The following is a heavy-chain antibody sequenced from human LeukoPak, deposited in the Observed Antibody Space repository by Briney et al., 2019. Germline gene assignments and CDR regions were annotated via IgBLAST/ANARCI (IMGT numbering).Heavy chain of an antibody. CDR1: GFTFSSYE. Sequence: GGSLRLSCAASGFTFSSYEMNWVRQAPGKGLEWVSYISSSGSTIYYADSVKGRFTISRDNAKNTLYLQMNSLGAEDTAVYYCARVGVGAFYYYYYMDVWGKGTTVTISS. CDR2: ISSSGSTI. CDR3: ARVGVGAFYYYYYMDV. D-gene: IGHD1-26*01. J-gene: IGHJ6*03. V-gene: IGHV3-48*03.